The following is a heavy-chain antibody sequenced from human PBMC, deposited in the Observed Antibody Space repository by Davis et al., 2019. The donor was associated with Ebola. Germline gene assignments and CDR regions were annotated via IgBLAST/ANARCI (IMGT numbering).Heavy chain of an antibody. J-gene: IGHJ2*01. CDR2: YYYTGST. D-gene: IGHD6-19*01. CDR1: GAFVSSGGYS. CDR3: ARGTVAGIVLWNFDL. Sequence: SETLSLTCAVSGAFVSSGGYSWIWIRQPPGKGLEWIGHYYYTGSTYYSPSLRSRVTISVDASKNQFSLKLSSVTAADTAVYYCARGTVAGIVLWNFDLWGRGTLVTVSS. V-gene: IGHV4-30-4*07.